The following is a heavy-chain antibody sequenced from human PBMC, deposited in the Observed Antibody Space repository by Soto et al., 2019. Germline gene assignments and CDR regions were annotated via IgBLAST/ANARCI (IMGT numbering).Heavy chain of an antibody. CDR3: ATVGSSGWSPDY. V-gene: IGHV4-59*11. J-gene: IGHJ4*02. CDR2: IFYSGST. CDR1: GGSISGHY. Sequence: SETLSLTCSVSGGSISGHYWTWIRQSPGKGLEWIGYIFYSGSTNYNPSLKSRVTISVDTSKNQFSLKMSSVTAADTAVYYCATVGSSGWSPDYWRRGTLVTVSS. D-gene: IGHD6-19*01.